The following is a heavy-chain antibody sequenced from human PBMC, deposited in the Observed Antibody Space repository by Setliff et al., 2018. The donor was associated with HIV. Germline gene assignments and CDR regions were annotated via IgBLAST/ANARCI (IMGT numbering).Heavy chain of an antibody. CDR3: ARDSGAVAGNFDY. V-gene: IGHV3-11*05. CDR1: GFTFSDYY. J-gene: IGHJ4*02. CDR2: ISTSSSYT. Sequence: LRLSCAASGFTFSDYYMTWIRQAPGKGLEWVSYISTSSSYTNYVDSVKGRFTISRDNAKNSLYLQTNSLRAEDTAVYYCARDSGAVAGNFDYWGQGTLVTVSS. D-gene: IGHD6-19*01.